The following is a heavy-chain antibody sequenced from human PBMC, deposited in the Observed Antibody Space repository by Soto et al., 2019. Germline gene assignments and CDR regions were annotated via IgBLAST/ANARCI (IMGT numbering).Heavy chain of an antibody. CDR3: ARAVMAAGGPFDI. D-gene: IGHD6-13*01. Sequence: GGSLRLSCAASGFTFSSYSMNWVRQAPGKGLEWVSSISSSSSYIYYADSVRGRFTISRDNAKNSLYLQMNSLRAEDTAVYYCARAVMAAGGPFDIWGQGTMVTVSS. CDR1: GFTFSSYS. J-gene: IGHJ3*02. V-gene: IGHV3-21*01. CDR2: ISSSSSYI.